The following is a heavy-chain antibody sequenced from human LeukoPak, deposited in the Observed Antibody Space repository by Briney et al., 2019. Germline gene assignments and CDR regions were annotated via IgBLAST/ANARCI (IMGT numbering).Heavy chain of an antibody. D-gene: IGHD3-16*02. Sequence: GGSLRLSCAASGFTFSSHAMSWVRQAPGKGLEWVSTITGSGGTTKYADSVKGRFTISRDNSKNTLDLQMNSLRAEDTAIFYCAKDLSPESNRLSPFDYWGQGTLVTVSP. CDR3: AKDLSPESNRLSPFDY. CDR2: ITGSGGTT. CDR1: GFTFSSHA. J-gene: IGHJ4*02. V-gene: IGHV3-23*01.